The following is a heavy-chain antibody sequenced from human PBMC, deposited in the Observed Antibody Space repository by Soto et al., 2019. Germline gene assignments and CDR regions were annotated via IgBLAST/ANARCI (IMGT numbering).Heavy chain of an antibody. J-gene: IGHJ4*02. CDR2: IYWDDDK. CDR1: GFSLSTSGVG. Sequence: QITLKESGPPLVKPTQTLTLTCTFSGFSLSTSGVGVGWIRQPPGKALEWLALIYWDDDKRYSPSLKSRLTITKDTSKNQVVLTMTNMDPVDTATYYCAHSRGEQWLVESYFDYWGQGTLVTVSS. V-gene: IGHV2-5*02. D-gene: IGHD6-19*01. CDR3: AHSRGEQWLVESYFDY.